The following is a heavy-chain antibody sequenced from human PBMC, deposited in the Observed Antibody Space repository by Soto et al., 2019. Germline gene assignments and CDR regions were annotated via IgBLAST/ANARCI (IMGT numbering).Heavy chain of an antibody. CDR1: GYTFTSYG. CDR2: ISAYNGNT. Sequence: GASVKVSCKASGYTFTSYGISWVRQAPGQGLEWMGWISAYNGNTNYAQKLQGRVTMTTDTSTSTAYMELRSLRSDDTAVYYCARVPGDYVYWYFDLWGRGTLVTVSS. CDR3: ARVPGDYVYWYFDL. V-gene: IGHV1-18*01. J-gene: IGHJ2*01. D-gene: IGHD4-17*01.